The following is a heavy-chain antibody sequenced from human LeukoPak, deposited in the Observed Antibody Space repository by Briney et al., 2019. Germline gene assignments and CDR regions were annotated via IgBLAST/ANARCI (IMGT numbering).Heavy chain of an antibody. J-gene: IGHJ4*02. CDR3: ATVRMGDSRDFDY. Sequence: ASVKVSCKASGYTFTDYHMHWVRQAPGQGLEWMGWINPNSGGTNYAQKFQGRVTMTRDTSISTAYVEVSRLRSDDTAVYYCATVRMGDSRDFDYWGQGTLVTVSS. V-gene: IGHV1-2*02. CDR1: GYTFTDYH. D-gene: IGHD3-22*01. CDR2: INPNSGGT.